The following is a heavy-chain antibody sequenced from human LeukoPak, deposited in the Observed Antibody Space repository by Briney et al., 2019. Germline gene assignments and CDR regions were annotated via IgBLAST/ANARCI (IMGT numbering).Heavy chain of an antibody. V-gene: IGHV3-21*01. CDR1: GFTFSSYS. J-gene: IGHJ6*03. D-gene: IGHD3-3*01. Sequence: PGGSLRLSCAASGFTFSSYSMNWVRQAPGKGLEWVSSISSSSSYIYYADSVKGRFAISRDNAKNSLYLQMNSLRAEDTAVYYCARSQIGYNDFWSGYYYYMDVWGKGTTVTDSS. CDR2: ISSSSSYI. CDR3: ARSQIGYNDFWSGYYYYMDV.